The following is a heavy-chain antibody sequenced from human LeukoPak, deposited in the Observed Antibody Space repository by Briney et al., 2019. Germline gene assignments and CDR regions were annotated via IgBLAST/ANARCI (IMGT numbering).Heavy chain of an antibody. CDR3: ARDTIAAFGFFDC. CDR2: ISSSSSTI. J-gene: IGHJ4*02. CDR1: GFTFSSYS. D-gene: IGHD6-6*01. V-gene: IGHV3-48*01. Sequence: GGSLRLSCAASGFTFSSYSMNWVRQAPGKGLEWVSYISSSSSTIYYADSVKGRFTISRDNAKNSLYLQMNSLRAEDTAVYYCARDTIAAFGFFDCWGQGTLVTVSS.